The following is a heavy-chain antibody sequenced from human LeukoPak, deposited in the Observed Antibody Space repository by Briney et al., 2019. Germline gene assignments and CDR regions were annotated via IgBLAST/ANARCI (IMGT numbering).Heavy chain of an antibody. V-gene: IGHV3-7*01. CDR2: IKEEGSEK. Sequence: GGSLRLSCAASGFTSNNYWMTWVRQAPGKGLEWVANIKEEGSEKYYVDSVKGRFTISRDNAKNSLYLQMNSLRAEDTAVYYCARDTNYYGEFNPWGQGTLVTVSS. D-gene: IGHD3-10*01. J-gene: IGHJ5*02. CDR1: GFTSNNYW. CDR3: ARDTNYYGEFNP.